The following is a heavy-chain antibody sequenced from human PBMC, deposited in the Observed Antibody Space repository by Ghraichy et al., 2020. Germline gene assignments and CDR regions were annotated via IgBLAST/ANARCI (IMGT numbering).Heavy chain of an antibody. D-gene: IGHD5-18*01. V-gene: IGHV3-48*02. CDR2: ISSSSSTI. Sequence: GGSLRLSCAASGFTFSSYSMNWVRQAPGKGLEWVSYISSSSSTIYYADSVKGRFTISRDNAKNSLYLQMNSLRDEDTAVYYCAREGYSYGPVGYYYGMDVWGQGTTVTVSS. J-gene: IGHJ6*02. CDR3: AREGYSYGPVGYYYGMDV. CDR1: GFTFSSYS.